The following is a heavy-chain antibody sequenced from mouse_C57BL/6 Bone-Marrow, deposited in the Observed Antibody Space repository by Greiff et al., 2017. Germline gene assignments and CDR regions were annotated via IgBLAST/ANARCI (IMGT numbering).Heavy chain of an antibody. CDR3: ARHGDYDAGWYFDV. Sequence: DVMLVESGGGLVKPGGSLKLSCAASGFTFSSYTMSWVRQTPEKRLEWVATISGGGGNTYYPDSVKGRFTISRDNAKNTLYLQMSSLRSEDTALYYCARHGDYDAGWYFDVWGTGTTVTVSS. D-gene: IGHD2-4*01. V-gene: IGHV5-9*01. CDR1: GFTFSSYT. J-gene: IGHJ1*03. CDR2: ISGGGGNT.